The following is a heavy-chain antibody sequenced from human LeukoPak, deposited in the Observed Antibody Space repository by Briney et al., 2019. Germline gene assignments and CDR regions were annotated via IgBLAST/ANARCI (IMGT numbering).Heavy chain of an antibody. J-gene: IGHJ6*02. V-gene: IGHV3-53*01. CDR3: ARDLWDWAVAGTGPYYYGMDV. CDR1: GFTVSSNY. CDR2: IYSGGST. Sequence: GGSLRLSCAASGFTVSSNYMSWVRQAPGKGLEWVSVIYSGGSTYYADSVKGRFTISRDNSKNTLYLQMNSLRAEDTAVYYCARDLWDWAVAGTGPYYYGMDVWGQGTTVTVSS. D-gene: IGHD6-19*01.